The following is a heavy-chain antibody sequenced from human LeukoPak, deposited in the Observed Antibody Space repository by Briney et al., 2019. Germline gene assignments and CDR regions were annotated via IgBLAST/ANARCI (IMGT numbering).Heavy chain of an antibody. V-gene: IGHV3-30*04. CDR1: GFTFSSYA. Sequence: PGGSLRLSCAASGFTFSSYAMHWVRQAPGKGLEWVSFIHYDGSDKYYTDSVKGRFTISRDNSKNTLYLQMNSLRVQDTAVYYCATSSAPGTTFDYWGQGTLVTVSS. CDR3: ATSSAPGTTFDY. D-gene: IGHD1-14*01. J-gene: IGHJ4*02. CDR2: IHYDGSDK.